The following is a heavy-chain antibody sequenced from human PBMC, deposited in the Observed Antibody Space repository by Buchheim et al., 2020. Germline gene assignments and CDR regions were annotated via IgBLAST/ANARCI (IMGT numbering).Heavy chain of an antibody. D-gene: IGHD3-16*01. CDR2: ISGSGGST. CDR3: ATGEEG. CDR1: GFTFSRYA. V-gene: IGHV3-23*01. Sequence: EVQLLESGGGLVQPGGSLGLSCAASGFTFSRYAMSWVRLAPGKGLEWVSTISGSGGSTYYADPVRARFTIPRDNSKNTRYWQMNSLRAEDTAVYYCATGEEGWGQGTL. J-gene: IGHJ4*02.